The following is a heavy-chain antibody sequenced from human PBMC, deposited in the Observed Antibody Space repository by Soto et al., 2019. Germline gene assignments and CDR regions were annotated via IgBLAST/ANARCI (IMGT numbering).Heavy chain of an antibody. D-gene: IGHD3-10*01. CDR1: GFTFSGYW. CDR2: IHQNGTER. J-gene: IGHJ4*02. CDR3: LGSGSFSL. V-gene: IGHV3-7*01. Sequence: ESGGGLVHPGGSLRLSCVVSGFTFSGYWMHWVRQAPGKGLECEANIHQNGTERYYVDSVKGRFTISRDNAKNSLYLHMNSLRAEDTAVYYCLGSGSFSLWGQGTLVTVSS.